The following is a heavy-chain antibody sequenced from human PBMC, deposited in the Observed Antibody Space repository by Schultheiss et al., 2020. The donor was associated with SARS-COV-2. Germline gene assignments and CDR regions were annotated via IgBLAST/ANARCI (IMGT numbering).Heavy chain of an antibody. D-gene: IGHD6-19*01. V-gene: IGHV1-46*01. CDR3: ARDRGSGWVIDY. J-gene: IGHJ4*02. Sequence: ASVKVSCKASGYTFTSYYMHWVRQAPGQGLEWMGIINPSGGSTSYAQKFQGRVTMTRDTSTSTVYMELSSLRSKDTAVYYCARDRGSGWVIDYWGQGTLVTVSS. CDR2: INPSGGST. CDR1: GYTFTSYY.